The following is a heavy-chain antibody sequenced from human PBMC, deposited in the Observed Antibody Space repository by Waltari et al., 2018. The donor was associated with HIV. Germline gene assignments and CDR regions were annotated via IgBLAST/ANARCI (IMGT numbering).Heavy chain of an antibody. CDR1: GGSISSAGFY. CDR2: IYYTGST. V-gene: IGHV4-31*03. Sequence: QVQLQESGPGLVKPSQTLSLTCTVSGGSISSAGFYWSGIRQHPGKGLEWIGNIYYTGSTYYNPSLKSRVTISIDTSNNQFALNLSSVTAADTAVYYCARDYGSGRGGGMDVWGQGTTVTVSS. D-gene: IGHD3-10*01. J-gene: IGHJ6*02. CDR3: ARDYGSGRGGGMDV.